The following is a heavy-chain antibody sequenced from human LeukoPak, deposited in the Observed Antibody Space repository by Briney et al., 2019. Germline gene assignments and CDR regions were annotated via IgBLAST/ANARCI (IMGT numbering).Heavy chain of an antibody. CDR2: IYYSGST. Sequence: SETLSLTCTVSGGSISSGDYYWSWIRQPPGKGLEWIGYIYYSGSTYYNPSLKSRVTISVDTSKNKFSLKLSSVTAADTAVYYCARDQVVTTGPYYYYYGMDVWGQGTTVTVSS. V-gene: IGHV4-30-4*01. D-gene: IGHD2-21*02. CDR3: ARDQVVTTGPYYYYYGMDV. CDR1: GGSISSGDYY. J-gene: IGHJ6*02.